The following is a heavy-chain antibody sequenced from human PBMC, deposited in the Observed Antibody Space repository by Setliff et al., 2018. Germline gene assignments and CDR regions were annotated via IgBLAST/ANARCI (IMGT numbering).Heavy chain of an antibody. J-gene: IGHJ4*02. CDR1: GGSISNYY. D-gene: IGHD6-19*01. V-gene: IGHV4-59*01. CDR3: AREGVGSGWTPDS. Sequence: KPSETLSLTCTVSGGSISNYYWSWIRQSPGKGLEWIGFIYYNGRSDHNPSFQSRVTMSVDRSKNQFSLNLRAMTAADTAVYYCAREGVGSGWTPDSWGQGTLVTVSS. CDR2: IYYNGRS.